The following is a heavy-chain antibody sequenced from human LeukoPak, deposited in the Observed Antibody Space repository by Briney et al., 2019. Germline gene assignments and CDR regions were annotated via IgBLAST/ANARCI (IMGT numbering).Heavy chain of an antibody. Sequence: ASVKVSCKASGYTFTGYSMHWVRQAPGQGLEWMGWINPNSGGTNYAQKFQGRVTMTRDTSISTAYMELSRLRSDGTAVYYCARGDPAILIGYYYYYYGMDVWGQGTTVTVSS. CDR1: GYTFTGYS. V-gene: IGHV1-2*02. J-gene: IGHJ6*02. D-gene: IGHD3-9*01. CDR2: INPNSGGT. CDR3: ARGDPAILIGYYYYYYGMDV.